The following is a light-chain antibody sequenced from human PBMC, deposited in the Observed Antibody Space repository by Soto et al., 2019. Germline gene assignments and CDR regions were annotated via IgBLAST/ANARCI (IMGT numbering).Light chain of an antibody. J-gene: IGKJ2*02. CDR1: QTVSSNY. CDR2: GAS. V-gene: IGKV3-20*01. Sequence: EIVLTQSPGTLSLSPGERATLSCRASQTVSSNYLAWYRQKPGQAPRLLIYGASSRATGIPDRVSGSGSGTDFTLTISRLEPGDFAVYYCQQYGSSPCTFGQGTKLEIK. CDR3: QQYGSSPCT.